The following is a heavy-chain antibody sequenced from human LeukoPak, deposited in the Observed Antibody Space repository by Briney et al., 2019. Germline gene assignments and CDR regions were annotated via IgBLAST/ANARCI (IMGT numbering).Heavy chain of an antibody. Sequence: GGSLRLXCAASGFTFDDYGMSWARQAPGKGLEWVSGINWNGGSTGYADSVKGRFTISRDNAKNSLYLQMNSLRAEDTALYYYARMVVVVPAAYDYWGQGTLVTVSS. CDR3: ARMVVVVPAAYDY. CDR2: INWNGGST. J-gene: IGHJ4*02. V-gene: IGHV3-20*04. CDR1: GFTFDDYG. D-gene: IGHD2-2*01.